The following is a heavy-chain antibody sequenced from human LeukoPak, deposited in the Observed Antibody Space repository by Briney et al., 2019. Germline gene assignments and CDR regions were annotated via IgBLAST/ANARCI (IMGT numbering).Heavy chain of an antibody. CDR1: GGSISSGSYY. CDR3: ATRSGYYPRDY. Sequence: PSQTLSLTCTVSGGSISSGSYYWSWIRQPAGKGLEWIGRIYTSGSTNYNPSLKSRVTISVDTSKNQFSLKLSSVTAADTAVYYCATRSGYYPRDYWGQGTLVTVSS. V-gene: IGHV4-61*02. CDR2: IYTSGST. D-gene: IGHD3-22*01. J-gene: IGHJ4*02.